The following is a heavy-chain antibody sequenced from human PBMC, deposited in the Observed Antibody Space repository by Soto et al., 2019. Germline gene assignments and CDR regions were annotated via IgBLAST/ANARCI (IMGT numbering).Heavy chain of an antibody. CDR3: ARSPRSIAAGGIDY. CDR2: IYHSGST. Sequence: QVQLQESGPGLVKPSGTLSLTCAVSVGSISTSNLWTWVRQPPGKGLEWIGEIYHSGSTNYNPSLKRRVTISVDKSKNQFSLKLTSVTAADTAVYYCARSPRSIAAGGIDYWGQGFLVTVSS. J-gene: IGHJ4*02. V-gene: IGHV4-4*02. CDR1: VGSISTSNL. D-gene: IGHD6-13*01.